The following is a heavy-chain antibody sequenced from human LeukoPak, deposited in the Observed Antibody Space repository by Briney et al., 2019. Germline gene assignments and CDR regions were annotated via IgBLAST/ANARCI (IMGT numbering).Heavy chain of an antibody. D-gene: IGHD3-10*01. CDR1: GGSISSGGYY. CDR3: ARVLWGYYGSGPLES. V-gene: IGHV4-31*03. J-gene: IGHJ4*02. CDR2: IYYTGNT. Sequence: PSETLSLTCTVSGGSISSGGYYWTWVRQHPVKGLEWIGYIYYTGNTYYNPSLKSRVTISMDTSKNQFSLKLTSMTAADTAVYYCARVLWGYYGSGPLESWGQGTLVTVSS.